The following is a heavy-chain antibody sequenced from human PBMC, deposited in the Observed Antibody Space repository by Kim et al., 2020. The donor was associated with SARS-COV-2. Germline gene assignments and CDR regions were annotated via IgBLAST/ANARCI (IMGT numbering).Heavy chain of an antibody. CDR2: IYHSGST. Sequence: SETLSLTCAVSGGSFSGYYWSWIRQPPGKGLEWIGEIYHSGSTNYNPSLKSRVTISVDTSKNQFSLKLSSVTAADTAVYYCARGSGSGSCGGCDYWGPG. D-gene: IGHD3-10*01. V-gene: IGHV4-34*01. CDR3: ARGSGSGSCGGCDY. CDR1: GGSFSGYY. J-gene: IGHJ4*02.